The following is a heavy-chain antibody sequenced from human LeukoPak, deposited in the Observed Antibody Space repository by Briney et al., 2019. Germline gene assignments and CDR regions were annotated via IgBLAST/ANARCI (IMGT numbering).Heavy chain of an antibody. CDR1: GGSVSSTSYY. D-gene: IGHD2-2*02. CDR3: ARSYCSSTSCYNYFDY. J-gene: IGHJ4*02. Sequence: SETLSLTCTVSGGSVSSTSYYWSWIRQPPGKGLECIGYIYYSGSTNYNPSLKSRVTISVDTSKNQFSLKLSSVTAADTAVYYCARSYCSSTSCYNYFDYWGQGTLVTVSS. CDR2: IYYSGST. V-gene: IGHV4-61*01.